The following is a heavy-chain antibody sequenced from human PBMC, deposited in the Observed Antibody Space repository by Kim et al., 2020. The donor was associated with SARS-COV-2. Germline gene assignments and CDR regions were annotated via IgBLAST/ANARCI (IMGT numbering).Heavy chain of an antibody. V-gene: IGHV3-23*01. CDR1: GFTFSSYA. D-gene: IGHD3-9*01. CDR2: ISGSGGST. Sequence: GGSLRLSCAASGFTFSSYAMSWVRQAPGKGLEWVSAISGSGGSTYYADSVKGRFTISRDNSKNTLYLQMNSLRAEDTAVYYCAKDGGTYYDILTGYSDFDYWGQGTLVTVSS. CDR3: AKDGGTYYDILTGYSDFDY. J-gene: IGHJ4*02.